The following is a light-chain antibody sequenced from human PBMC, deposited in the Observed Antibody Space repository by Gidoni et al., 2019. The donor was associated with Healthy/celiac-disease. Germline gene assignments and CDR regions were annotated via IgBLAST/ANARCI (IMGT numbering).Light chain of an antibody. CDR1: SSDVGSYNL. V-gene: IGLV2-23*01. CDR2: EGS. Sequence: QSALTQPASVSGSPGPSITISCTGTSSDVGSYNLVSWYQQHPGKAPKLMNYEGSKRPSGVSNRFSGSKSGNTASLTISGLQAEDEADYYCCSYAGSSTFVVFGGGTKLTVL. J-gene: IGLJ2*01. CDR3: CSYAGSSTFVV.